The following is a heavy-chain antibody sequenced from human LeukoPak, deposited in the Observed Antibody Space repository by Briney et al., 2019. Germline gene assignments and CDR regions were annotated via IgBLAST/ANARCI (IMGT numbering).Heavy chain of an antibody. CDR2: ISYDGSNK. V-gene: IGHV3-30-3*01. CDR3: ARGKRNLITMIVVVIAVDY. CDR1: GFTFSSYA. Sequence: PGGSLRLSCAASGFTFSSYAMHWVRQAPGKGLEWVAVISYDGSNKYYADSVKGRFTISRDNSKNTLYLQMNSLRAEDTAVYYCARGKRNLITMIVVVIAVDYWGQGTLVTVSS. J-gene: IGHJ4*02. D-gene: IGHD3-22*01.